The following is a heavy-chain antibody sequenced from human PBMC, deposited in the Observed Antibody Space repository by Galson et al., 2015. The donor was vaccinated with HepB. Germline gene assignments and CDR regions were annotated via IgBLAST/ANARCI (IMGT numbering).Heavy chain of an antibody. J-gene: IGHJ3*02. Sequence: SLRLSCAASGLTLSSYAMSWVRQAPGKGLEWVPAISYSGGYTYYADSVKGRFTISRDNSNDMLYLQMISLRAEDTAVYYCAKGRSGTFYDAFDIWGQGTMVTVSS. CDR2: ISYSGGYT. CDR1: GLTLSSYA. V-gene: IGHV3-23*01. CDR3: AKGRSGTFYDAFDI. D-gene: IGHD1-26*01.